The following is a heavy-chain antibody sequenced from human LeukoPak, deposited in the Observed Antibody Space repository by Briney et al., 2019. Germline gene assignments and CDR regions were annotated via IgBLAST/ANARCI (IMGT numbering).Heavy chain of an antibody. CDR2: IYYSGST. CDR1: GGSISSSSYY. D-gene: IGHD6-6*01. Sequence: SGTLSLTCTVSGGSISSSSYYWGWIRQPPGKGLEWIGSIYYSGSTYYNPSLKSRVTISVDTSKNQFSLKLSSVTAADTAVYYCARGGREKSSSSSLGAFDIWGQGTMVTVSS. V-gene: IGHV4-39*07. J-gene: IGHJ3*02. CDR3: ARGGREKSSSSSLGAFDI.